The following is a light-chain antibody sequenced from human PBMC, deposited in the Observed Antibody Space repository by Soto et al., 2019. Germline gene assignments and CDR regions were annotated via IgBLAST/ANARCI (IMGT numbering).Light chain of an antibody. Sequence: QSVLTQPASVSGSPGQSITISCTGTSSDVGGYNYVSWYQQHPGKAPKVMIYDVSDRPSGVSHRFSGSKSGNTASLTISGLQAEDEADYYCTSYAGSNTLYVFGTGTKLTVL. CDR2: DVS. CDR1: SSDVGGYNY. J-gene: IGLJ1*01. CDR3: TSYAGSNTLYV. V-gene: IGLV2-14*01.